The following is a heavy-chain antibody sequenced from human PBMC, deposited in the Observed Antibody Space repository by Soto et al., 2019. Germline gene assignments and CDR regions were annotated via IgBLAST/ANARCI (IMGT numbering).Heavy chain of an antibody. CDR2: IWYDGSNK. CDR3: ARWGNNKKLDY. CDR1: GFSFNSYG. V-gene: IGHV3-33*08. D-gene: IGHD3-16*01. Sequence: QVQLVESGGGVVQPGRSLRLSCAASGFSFNSYGVHWVRQAPGKGLEWVAVIWYDGSNKYYADSVEGRFTISRDNSKNTLYLQMNSLRAEDTAVYYCARWGNNKKLDYWGQGTLVTVSS. J-gene: IGHJ4*02.